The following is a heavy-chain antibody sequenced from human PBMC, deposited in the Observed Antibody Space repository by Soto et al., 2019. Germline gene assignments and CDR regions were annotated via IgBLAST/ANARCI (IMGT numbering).Heavy chain of an antibody. D-gene: IGHD6-13*01. Sequence: SGPTLVNPTETLTLTCTVSGFSLSNPSMGVSWIRQPPGKALEWLALIYWHDDKRYSPSLKSRLTITKDTSKNQVVLTMTNMDPVDTATYYCAHRGGAAVGLYYFDYWGQGALVTVSS. CDR2: IYWHDDK. CDR1: GFSLSNPSMG. CDR3: AHRGGAAVGLYYFDY. J-gene: IGHJ4*02. V-gene: IGHV2-5*08.